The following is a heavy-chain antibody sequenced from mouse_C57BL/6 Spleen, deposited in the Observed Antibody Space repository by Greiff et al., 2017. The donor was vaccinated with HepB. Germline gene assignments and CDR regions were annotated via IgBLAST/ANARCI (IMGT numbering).Heavy chain of an antibody. CDR2: ISYDGSN. V-gene: IGHV3-6*01. CDR3: ALYERGAMDY. J-gene: IGHJ4*01. CDR1: GYSITSGYY. D-gene: IGHD1-1*01. Sequence: EVQLQESGPGLVKPSQSLSLTCSVTGYSITSGYYWNWIRQFPGNKLEWMGYISYDGSNNYNPSLKNRISITRDTSKNQFFLKLNSVTTEDTATYYCALYERGAMDYWGQGTSVTVSS.